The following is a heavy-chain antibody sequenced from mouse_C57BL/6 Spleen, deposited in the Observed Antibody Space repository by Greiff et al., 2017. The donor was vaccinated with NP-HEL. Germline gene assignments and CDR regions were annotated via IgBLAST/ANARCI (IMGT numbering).Heavy chain of an antibody. Sequence: VQLQESGAELARPGASVKLSCKASGYTFTSYGISWVKQRTGQGLEWIGEIYPRSGNTYYNEKFKGKATLTADKSSSTAYMELRSLTSEDSAVYFCARSGGYYGSSYSWFAYWGQGTLVTVSA. CDR2: IYPRSGNT. CDR3: ARSGGYYGSSYSWFAY. V-gene: IGHV1-81*01. CDR1: GYTFTSYG. D-gene: IGHD1-1*01. J-gene: IGHJ3*01.